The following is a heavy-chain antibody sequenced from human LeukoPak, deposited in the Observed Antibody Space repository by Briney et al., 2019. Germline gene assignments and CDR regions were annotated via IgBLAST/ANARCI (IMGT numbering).Heavy chain of an antibody. CDR2: ISYHGDNK. V-gene: IGHV3-30-3*01. Sequence: GGSLRLSCAASGFTFSSYAMHWVRQAPGKGVEGVAIISYHGDNKYYADSVKGRFTISRDNSKNTLHLQMNTLRTEDTAVYFCARSPYGDPQYYLDFWGQGTLVTVSS. CDR3: ARSPYGDPQYYLDF. D-gene: IGHD4-17*01. J-gene: IGHJ4*02. CDR1: GFTFSSYA.